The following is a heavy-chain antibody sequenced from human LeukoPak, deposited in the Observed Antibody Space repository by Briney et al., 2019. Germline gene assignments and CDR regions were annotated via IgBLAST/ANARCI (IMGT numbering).Heavy chain of an antibody. Sequence: GSLRLSCAASGLTFSSYAMHWVRQAPGKGLEWVAVISYDGSNKYYADSVKGRFTISRDNSKNTLYLQMNSLRAEDTAVYYCARDSDYYGSGSYYSLGMDVWGKGTTVTVSS. J-gene: IGHJ6*04. CDR2: ISYDGSNK. D-gene: IGHD3-10*01. CDR3: ARDSDYYGSGSYYSLGMDV. CDR1: GLTFSSYA. V-gene: IGHV3-30*04.